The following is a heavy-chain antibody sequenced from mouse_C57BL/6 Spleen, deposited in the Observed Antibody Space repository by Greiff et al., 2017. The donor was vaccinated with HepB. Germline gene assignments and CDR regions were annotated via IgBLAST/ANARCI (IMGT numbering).Heavy chain of an antibody. D-gene: IGHD1-1*01. CDR1: GYTFTDYY. Sequence: QVQLQQSGAELVRPGASVKLSCKASGYTFTDYYINWVKQRPGQGLEWIARIYPGSGNTYYNEKFKGKATLTAEKSSSPAYMHLSSLTSEDADVYFYARLHYGSSYHGYIDVWGTGTTVTVSS. CDR3: ARLHYGSSYHGYIDV. J-gene: IGHJ1*03. CDR2: IYPGSGNT. V-gene: IGHV1-76*01.